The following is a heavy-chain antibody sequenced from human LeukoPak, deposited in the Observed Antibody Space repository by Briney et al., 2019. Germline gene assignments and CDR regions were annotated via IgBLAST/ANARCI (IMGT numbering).Heavy chain of an antibody. CDR3: ARGRPDRSITIFGVVASPNWFDP. J-gene: IGHJ5*02. CDR1: GFTLSSYS. CDR2: INSSSSTI. V-gene: IGHV3-48*02. Sequence: PGGSLRLSCAASGFTLSSYSMNSVRQAPGKGLECVSYINSSSSTIYYADSVKGRFTISRDNAKNSLYLQMNSLRDEDTAVYYCARGRPDRSITIFGVVASPNWFDPWGQGTLVTVSS. D-gene: IGHD3-3*01.